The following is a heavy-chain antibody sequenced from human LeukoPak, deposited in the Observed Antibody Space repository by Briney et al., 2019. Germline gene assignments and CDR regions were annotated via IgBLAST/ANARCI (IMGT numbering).Heavy chain of an antibody. CDR2: INHSGST. V-gene: IGHV4-39*07. CDR1: GGSISSSSYY. Sequence: PSETLSLTCTVSGGSISSSSYYWSWIRQPPGKGLDWIGEINHSGSTNYNPSLKSRVTISVDASKNQFSLKLSSVTAADTAVYYCAPRRLWGWYAFDIWGQGTMVTVSS. D-gene: IGHD4/OR15-4a*01. J-gene: IGHJ3*02. CDR3: APRRLWGWYAFDI.